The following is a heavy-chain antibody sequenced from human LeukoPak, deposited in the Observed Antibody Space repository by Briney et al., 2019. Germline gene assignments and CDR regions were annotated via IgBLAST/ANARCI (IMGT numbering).Heavy chain of an antibody. Sequence: ASVKVSCKASGYTFTSYGISWVRQAPGQGLEWMGLISAYNGNTNYAQKLQGRVTMTTDTSTNTAYMELRSLRSDDTVVYYCARWDLNLDAFDIWGQGTMVTVSS. V-gene: IGHV1-18*01. CDR2: ISAYNGNT. J-gene: IGHJ3*02. CDR1: GYTFTSYG. D-gene: IGHD1-26*01. CDR3: ARWDLNLDAFDI.